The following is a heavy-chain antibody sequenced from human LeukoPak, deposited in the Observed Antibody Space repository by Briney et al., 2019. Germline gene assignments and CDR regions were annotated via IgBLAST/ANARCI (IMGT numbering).Heavy chain of an antibody. CDR3: ASLYYDFWSAYYFDY. D-gene: IGHD3-3*01. CDR2: IKQDGSEK. J-gene: IGHJ4*02. Sequence: GGSLRLSCAASVFTFSSYWMSWLRQAPGKGLEWVANIKQDGSEKYYVDSVKGRFTISRDNAKNSLYLQMNSLRAEDTAVYYCASLYYDFWSAYYFDYWGQGTLVTVSS. V-gene: IGHV3-7*01. CDR1: VFTFSSYW.